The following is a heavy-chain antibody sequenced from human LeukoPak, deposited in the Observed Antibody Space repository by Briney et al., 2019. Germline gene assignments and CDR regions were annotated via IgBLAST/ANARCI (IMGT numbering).Heavy chain of an antibody. V-gene: IGHV4-59*01. Sequence: SETLSLTCTDSGGSINNYYWSWIRQPPGKGLEWIGYIYYSGTTNFNPSLKSRVTISVDTSKNQFSLRLSSVTAADTAVYYCARDSTPYGHSGYWGQGTLVTVSP. CDR2: IYYSGTT. J-gene: IGHJ4*02. D-gene: IGHD4-17*01. CDR1: GGSINNYY. CDR3: ARDSTPYGHSGY.